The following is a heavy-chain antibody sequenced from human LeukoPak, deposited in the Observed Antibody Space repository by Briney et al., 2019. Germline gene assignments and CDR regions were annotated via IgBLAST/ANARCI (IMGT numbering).Heavy chain of an antibody. Sequence: PSGTLSLTCAVSGGSISSSNWWSWVRQPPGKGLEWIGEIYHSGSTNYNPSLKSRVTISVDKSKNQFSLKLSSVTAADTAVYYCARYIVVVPAAIKHWYFGLWGRGTLVTVSS. CDR2: IYHSGST. V-gene: IGHV4-4*02. CDR3: ARYIVVVPAAIKHWYFGL. CDR1: GGSISSSNW. J-gene: IGHJ2*01. D-gene: IGHD2-2*01.